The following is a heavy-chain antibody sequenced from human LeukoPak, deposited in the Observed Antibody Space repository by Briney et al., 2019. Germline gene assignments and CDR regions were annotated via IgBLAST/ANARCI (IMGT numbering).Heavy chain of an antibody. CDR2: IIPIFGTA. D-gene: IGHD3-16*02. CDR3: ARVGRLGELSLWGYFDY. V-gene: IGHV1-69*01. Sequence: SVKVSCKASGGTFGSYAITWVRQAPGQGLEWMGGIIPIFGTANYAQKFQGRVTITAGESTSTAYMELSSLRSEDTAVYYCARVGRLGELSLWGYFDYWGQGTLVTVSS. J-gene: IGHJ4*02. CDR1: GGTFGSYA.